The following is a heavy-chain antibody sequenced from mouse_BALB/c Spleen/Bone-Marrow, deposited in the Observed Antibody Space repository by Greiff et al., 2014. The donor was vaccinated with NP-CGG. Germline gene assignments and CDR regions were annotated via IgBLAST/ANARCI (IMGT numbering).Heavy chain of an antibody. V-gene: IGHV5-12*02. D-gene: IGHD2-3*01. CDR3: ARPLYDGYYVAY. CDR1: GFTFSDYY. Sequence: EVQRVESGGGLVQPGGSLKLSCATSGFTFSDYYMYWVRQTPEKRLEWVAYISNGGGSTYYPDTVKGRFTISRGNAKNTLYLQMSRLKSEDTAMYYCARPLYDGYYVAYWGQGTLVTVSA. J-gene: IGHJ3*01. CDR2: ISNGGGST.